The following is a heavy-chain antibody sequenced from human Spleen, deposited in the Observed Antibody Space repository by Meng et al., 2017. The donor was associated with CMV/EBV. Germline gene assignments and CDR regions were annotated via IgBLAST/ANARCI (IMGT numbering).Heavy chain of an antibody. Sequence: SQTLSLTCAVYGGSFSGYYWSWIRQPPGKGLEWIGEINHSGSTNYNPSLKSRVTISVDTSKNQFSLRLTSVTAADTAVYYCARVQRSSVPAAWVIDAFDIWGQGTTVTVSS. CDR1: GGSFSGYY. D-gene: IGHD3-16*02. V-gene: IGHV4-34*01. J-gene: IGHJ3*02. CDR3: ARVQRSSVPAAWVIDAFDI. CDR2: INHSGST.